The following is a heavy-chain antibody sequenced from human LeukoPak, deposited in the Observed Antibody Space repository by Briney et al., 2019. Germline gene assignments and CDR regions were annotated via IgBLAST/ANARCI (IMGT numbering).Heavy chain of an antibody. Sequence: GGSLRLSCAASGFTVGNNYMNWVRQAPGKGLEWVSLIFSHGETSYADSVKGRFTISRDNSRNTLYLQMNGLRVEDTAVYYCARDPPAVSINTYAWGQGTLVTVSS. D-gene: IGHD2-8*01. CDR3: ARDPPAVSINTYA. CDR1: GFTVGNNY. CDR2: IFSHGET. J-gene: IGHJ4*02. V-gene: IGHV3-66*01.